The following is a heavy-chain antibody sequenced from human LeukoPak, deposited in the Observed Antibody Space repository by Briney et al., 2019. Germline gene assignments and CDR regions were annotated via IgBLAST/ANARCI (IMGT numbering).Heavy chain of an antibody. CDR1: GYTFTSYG. Sequence: ASVKVSCKASGYTFTSYGISWVRQAPGQGLEWMGWISAYNGNTNYAQKLQGRVTMTTDTSTSTAYMGLRSLRSDDTAVYYCVRDPPTKYYDFWSGYPIGGMDVWGQGTTVTVSS. V-gene: IGHV1-18*01. J-gene: IGHJ6*02. CDR3: VRDPPTKYYDFWSGYPIGGMDV. CDR2: ISAYNGNT. D-gene: IGHD3-3*01.